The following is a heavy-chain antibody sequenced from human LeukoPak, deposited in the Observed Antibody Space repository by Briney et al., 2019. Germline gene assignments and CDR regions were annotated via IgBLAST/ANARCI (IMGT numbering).Heavy chain of an antibody. V-gene: IGHV3-30*18. CDR3: AKGDNQGGFDY. Sequence: GGSLRLSCGASGFTFSSYGIHWVRQAPGKGLEWVAVILYEGSDKYYADSVKGRFTVSRDNSKNTLYLQMNSLRAEDTAVYYCAKGDNQGGFDYWGQGTLVTVSS. CDR1: GFTFSSYG. CDR2: ILYEGSDK. D-gene: IGHD2-15*01. J-gene: IGHJ4*02.